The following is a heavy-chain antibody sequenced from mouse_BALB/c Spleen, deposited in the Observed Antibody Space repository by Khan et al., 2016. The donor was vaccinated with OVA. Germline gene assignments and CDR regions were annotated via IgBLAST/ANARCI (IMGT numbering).Heavy chain of an antibody. CDR2: LYPGTGST. CDR3: ARGDEENYAMDD. D-gene: IGHD3-3*01. Sequence: QVQLKESGAELVRPGASVKLSCKTSGYIFTSYWIHWLRQRSGQGLAWIARLYPGTGSTYYNEKFKGKATLTADKSSSTAYMQLSSLKSEDSAVYCCARGDEENYAMDDWGQGTSVTVSS. J-gene: IGHJ4*01. CDR1: GYIFTSYW. V-gene: IGHV1S132*01.